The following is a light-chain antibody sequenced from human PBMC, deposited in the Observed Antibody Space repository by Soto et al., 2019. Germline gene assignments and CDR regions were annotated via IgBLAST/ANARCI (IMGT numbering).Light chain of an antibody. Sequence: EIVMTQSPATLSVSVGERATLSCRASHSVSSKLAWYQQKPGQAPRLLIYGASTRATDIPTRFSGSGSGTEFTLTISSLQSQDFAVYYCQQYNDLPPQLTFGGGTKVEIK. V-gene: IGKV3-15*01. CDR3: QQYNDLPPQLT. J-gene: IGKJ4*01. CDR2: GAS. CDR1: HSVSSK.